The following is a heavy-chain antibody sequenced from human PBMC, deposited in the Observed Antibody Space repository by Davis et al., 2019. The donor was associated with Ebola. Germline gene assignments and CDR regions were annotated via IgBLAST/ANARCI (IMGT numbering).Heavy chain of an antibody. CDR3: ARHEAVAGLDY. CDR1: GFTFSSYG. V-gene: IGHV3-33*01. CDR2: IWYDGSNK. D-gene: IGHD6-19*01. J-gene: IGHJ4*02. Sequence: PGGSLRLSCAASGFTFSSYGMHWVRQAPGKGLEWVAVIWYDGSNKYYADSVKGRFTISRDNSKNTLYLQMNSLRAEDTAVYYCARHEAVAGLDYWGQGTLVTVSS.